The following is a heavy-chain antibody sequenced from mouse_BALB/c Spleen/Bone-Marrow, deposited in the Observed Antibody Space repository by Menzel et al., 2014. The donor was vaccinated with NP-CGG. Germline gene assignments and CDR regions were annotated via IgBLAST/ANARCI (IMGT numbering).Heavy chain of an antibody. J-gene: IGHJ2*01. CDR3: ARLGYYGYFVD. Sequence: EVQLQQSGGGLVQPGGSLKLPCAASGFDFRRYWMSWVRQAPGKGLEWIGEINPESSTINYTPSLKDKFIISRDNAKSTLYLQMSKVRSEDTALYYCARLGYYGYFVDWGQGTTLTVSS. CDR2: INPESSTI. CDR1: GFDFRRYW. V-gene: IGHV4-1*02. D-gene: IGHD2-3*01.